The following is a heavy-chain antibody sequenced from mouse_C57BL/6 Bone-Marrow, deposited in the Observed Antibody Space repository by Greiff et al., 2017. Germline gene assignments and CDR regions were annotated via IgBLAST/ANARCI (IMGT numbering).Heavy chain of an antibody. CDR2: INPSNGGT. D-gene: IGHD2-1*01. CDR1: GYTFTSYW. CDR3: ARPIYYGNFLWYFDV. Sequence: QVHVKQPGTELVKPGASVKLSCKASGYTFTSYWMHWVKQRPGQGLEWIGNINPSNGGTNYNEKFKSKATLTVDKSSSTAYMQLSSLTSEDSAVYYCARPIYYGNFLWYFDVWGTGTTVTVSS. V-gene: IGHV1-53*01. J-gene: IGHJ1*03.